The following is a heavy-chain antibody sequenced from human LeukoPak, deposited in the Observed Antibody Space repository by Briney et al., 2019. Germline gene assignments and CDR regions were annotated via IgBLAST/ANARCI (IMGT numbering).Heavy chain of an antibody. Sequence: GGSLRLSCAASGFTFSSYEMNWVRQAPGKGLEWVSSISSSSSYIYYADSVKGRFTISRDNAKNSLYLQMNSLRAEDTAVYYCARVSPNTVTTLQYFDYWGQGTLVTVSS. J-gene: IGHJ4*02. CDR3: ARVSPNTVTTLQYFDY. CDR2: ISSSSSYI. D-gene: IGHD4-17*01. CDR1: GFTFSSYE. V-gene: IGHV3-21*01.